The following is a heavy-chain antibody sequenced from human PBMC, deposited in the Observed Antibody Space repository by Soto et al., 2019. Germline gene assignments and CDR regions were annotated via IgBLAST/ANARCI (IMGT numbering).Heavy chain of an antibody. Sequence: QVQLVQSGAEVKKPGASVKVSCKTSGYTFAAYYIHWIRQAPGQGLEWMGWINPTSGGTVYAQNFQDRVTMTRDTSISTAYMELRRVNSDDTAVYYCARDPDYGDYWGYFFDSWGQGTPVTVSS. CDR3: ARDPDYGDYWGYFFDS. CDR2: INPTSGGT. V-gene: IGHV1-2*02. D-gene: IGHD4-17*01. CDR1: GYTFAAYY. J-gene: IGHJ4*02.